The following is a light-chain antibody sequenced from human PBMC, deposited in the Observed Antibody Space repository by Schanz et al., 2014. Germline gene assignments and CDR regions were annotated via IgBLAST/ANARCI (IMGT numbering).Light chain of an antibody. CDR1: SSDVGGHNY. Sequence: QSALTQPASVSGSPGQSITISCTGTSSDVGGHNYVSWYQRHPGKAPKVMIYDVSNRPSGVSNRFSGSKSGNTASLTISGLQAEDEADYYCCSYVAHHWLFGVGTKLTVL. CDR3: CSYVAHHWL. CDR2: DVS. V-gene: IGLV2-14*01. J-gene: IGLJ3*02.